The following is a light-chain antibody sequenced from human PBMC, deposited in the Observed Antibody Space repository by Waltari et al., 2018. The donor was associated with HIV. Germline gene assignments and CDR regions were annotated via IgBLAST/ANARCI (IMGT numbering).Light chain of an antibody. CDR1: SSDVGDYDY. CDR2: EVT. V-gene: IGLV2-14*01. Sequence: HSALTQPASVSGPHGQSITISCAGTSSDVGDYDYVSWYHHPPGHAPKLVIYEVTNRPLGVSERFSGSKSGNTASLTISYLLTEDDGFYYCASFTSNTWVFGGGTEVTVL. CDR3: ASFTSNTWV. J-gene: IGLJ3*02.